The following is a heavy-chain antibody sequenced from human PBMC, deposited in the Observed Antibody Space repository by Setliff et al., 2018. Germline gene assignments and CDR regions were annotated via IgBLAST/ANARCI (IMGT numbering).Heavy chain of an antibody. CDR1: GFTFSRSA. CDR3: AKHGAYNDFLTGYNFNYDMDV. Sequence: PGGSLRLSCAASGFTFSRSAMAWVRQAPGKGLEWVSAISSTITSTYYADSVKGRFTISRDNSKNTRYLQMNSLRAEDTAVYYCAKHGAYNDFLTGYNFNYDMDVWGQGTTVTVSS. V-gene: IGHV3-23*01. J-gene: IGHJ6*02. CDR2: ISSTITST. D-gene: IGHD3-9*01.